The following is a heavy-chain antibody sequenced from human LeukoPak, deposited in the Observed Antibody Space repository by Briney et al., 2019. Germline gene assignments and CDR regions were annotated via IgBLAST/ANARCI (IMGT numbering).Heavy chain of an antibody. V-gene: IGHV3-21*01. Sequence: GGSLRLSCAASGFTFSSYSMNWGRQAPGKGLEGVSSISSSSSYIYYADSVKGRFTISRDNAKNSLYLQMNSVRAEDTAGYYCARARRWFHGWFDPWGQGTLVTVSS. CDR1: GFTFSSYS. D-gene: IGHD4-23*01. CDR3: ARARRWFHGWFDP. J-gene: IGHJ5*02. CDR2: ISSSSSYI.